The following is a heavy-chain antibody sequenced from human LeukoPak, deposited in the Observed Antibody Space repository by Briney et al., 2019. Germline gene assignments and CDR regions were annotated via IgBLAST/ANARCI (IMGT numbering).Heavy chain of an antibody. CDR3: AIGEAVAGTPSRHRGYYYYYYGMDV. CDR1: GGSISSSSYY. CDR2: IHYSGST. Sequence: SETLSLTCTVSGGSISSSSYYWGWIRQPPGKGLEWIGSIHYSGSTYYNPSLKSRVTISVDTSKNQFSLKLSSVTAADTAVYYCAIGEAVAGTPSRHRGYYYYYYGMDVWGQGTTVTVSS. V-gene: IGHV4-39*01. D-gene: IGHD6-19*01. J-gene: IGHJ6*02.